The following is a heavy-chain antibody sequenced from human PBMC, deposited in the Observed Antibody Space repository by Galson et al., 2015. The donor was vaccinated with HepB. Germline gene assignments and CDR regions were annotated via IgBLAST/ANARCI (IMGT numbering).Heavy chain of an antibody. Sequence: SLRLSCAASGFTFSSYAMHWVRQAPGKGLEWVAVISYDGSNKYYADSVKGRFTISRDNSKNTLYLQMNSLRAEDTAVYYCATPLREAAAGTSSTNWGQGTLVTVSS. CDR2: ISYDGSNK. V-gene: IGHV3-30*04. CDR3: ATPLREAAAGTSSTN. CDR1: GFTFSSYA. J-gene: IGHJ4*02. D-gene: IGHD6-13*01.